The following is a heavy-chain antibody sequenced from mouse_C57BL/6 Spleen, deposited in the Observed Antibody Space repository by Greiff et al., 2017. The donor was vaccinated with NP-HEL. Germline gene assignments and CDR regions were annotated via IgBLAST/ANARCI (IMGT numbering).Heavy chain of an antibody. CDR1: GYTFPDYE. D-gene: IGHD2-2*01. CDR3: TREDGYDSYYYAMDD. V-gene: IGHV1-15*01. Sequence: VQLQQSGAELVRPGASVTLSCKASGYTFPDYEMHWVKQTPVHGLDWIGAIDPETGGNACNQKFKGKAILTADKSSSTAYMELRSLTSDDSAVYYCTREDGYDSYYYAMDDWGQGNSVSVTS. J-gene: IGHJ4*01. CDR2: IDPETGGN.